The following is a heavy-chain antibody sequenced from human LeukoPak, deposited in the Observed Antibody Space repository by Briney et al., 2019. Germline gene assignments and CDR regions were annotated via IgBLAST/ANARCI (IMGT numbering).Heavy chain of an antibody. CDR3: ARTITIFGVVKDVDYFDY. Sequence: PSETLSLTCAVYGGSFSGYYWSWIRQPPGKGLEWIGEINHSGSTNYNPSLKSRATISVDTSKNQFSLKLSSVTAADTAVYYCARTITIFGVVKDVDYFDYWGQGTLVTVSS. D-gene: IGHD3-3*01. V-gene: IGHV4-34*01. CDR2: INHSGST. CDR1: GGSFSGYY. J-gene: IGHJ4*02.